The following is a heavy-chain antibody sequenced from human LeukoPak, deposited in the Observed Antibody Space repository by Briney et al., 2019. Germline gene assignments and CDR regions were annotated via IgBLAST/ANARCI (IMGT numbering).Heavy chain of an antibody. V-gene: IGHV4-30-4*01. CDR1: GDSIIRGDYY. D-gene: IGHD4-17*01. CDR3: ARGRYYGDYIDY. J-gene: IGHJ4*02. CDR2: IYYGGNS. Sequence: SETLSLTCNVSGDSIIRGDYYWSWIRQPPGKGLEWIGYIYYGGNSYYTPSLKSRVAISVDTFKNQFSLKLNSVTAADTAVYFCARGRYYGDYIDYWGQGTLVTVSS.